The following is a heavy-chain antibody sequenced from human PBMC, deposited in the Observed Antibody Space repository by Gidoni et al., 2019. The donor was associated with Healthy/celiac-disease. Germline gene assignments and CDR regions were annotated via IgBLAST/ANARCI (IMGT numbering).Heavy chain of an antibody. V-gene: IGHV4-34*01. CDR1: GGSFSGYY. D-gene: IGHD3-16*01. CDR3: ARGRFGRERFSRGQGSYMDV. CDR2: INPSGRT. Sequence: QVQLQQWGAGLLKPSETLSLTCAVYGGSFSGYYWSWIRQPPGKGLEWIGEINPSGRTNYNPSLKSRVTISVDTSKTQFSLKLSSVTAADTAVYYCARGRFGRERFSRGQGSYMDVWGKGTTVTVSS. J-gene: IGHJ6*03.